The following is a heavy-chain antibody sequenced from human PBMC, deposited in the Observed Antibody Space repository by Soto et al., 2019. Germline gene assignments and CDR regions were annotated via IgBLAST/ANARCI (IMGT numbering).Heavy chain of an antibody. CDR1: GYTFTSYG. CDR2: ISAYNGNT. D-gene: IGHD3-3*01. V-gene: IGHV1-18*01. Sequence: QVQLVQSGAEVKKPGASVKVSCKASGYTFTSYGISWVRQAPGQGLEWMGGISAYNGNTNYAQRLQGRVTMTTDTSTSTVYMELRSLRSDATAVYYCARGRGFWSVYSTGDDAFDIWGQGTMVTVSS. J-gene: IGHJ3*02. CDR3: ARGRGFWSVYSTGDDAFDI.